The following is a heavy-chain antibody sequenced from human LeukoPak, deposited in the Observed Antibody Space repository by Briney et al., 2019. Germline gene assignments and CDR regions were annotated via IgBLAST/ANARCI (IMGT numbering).Heavy chain of an antibody. V-gene: IGHV1-2*02. CDR1: GFIFTDYH. J-gene: IGHJ4*02. D-gene: IGHD1-7*01. CDR3: ARSRGLELLRFDY. CDR2: INPRSGDA. Sequence: GASVKVSCKSSGFIFTDYHLHWLRQAPGQGLEWMGWINPRSGDATYAQKFLGRVTMTRDTSISTAYMELSRLRSNDTAVYYCARSRGLELLRFDYWGQGTLVTVSS.